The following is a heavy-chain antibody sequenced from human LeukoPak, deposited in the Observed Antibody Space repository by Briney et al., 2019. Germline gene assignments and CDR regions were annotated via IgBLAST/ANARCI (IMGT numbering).Heavy chain of an antibody. CDR3: ARDYYYDSSGTLLGY. Sequence: GRSLRLSCAASGFTFSDYAMAWVRQAPGKGLEWVSYISSSGSTIYYADSVKGRFTISRDNAKNSLYLQMNSLRAEDTAVYYCARDYYYDSSGTLLGYWGQGTLVTVSS. CDR2: ISSSGSTI. CDR1: GFTFSDYA. D-gene: IGHD3-22*01. J-gene: IGHJ4*02. V-gene: IGHV3-11*01.